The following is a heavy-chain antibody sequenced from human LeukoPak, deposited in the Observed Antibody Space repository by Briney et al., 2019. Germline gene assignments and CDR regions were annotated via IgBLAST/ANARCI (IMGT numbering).Heavy chain of an antibody. CDR3: ARERLYYDGSGYYYAF. V-gene: IGHV3-21*05. J-gene: IGHJ4*02. Sequence: SGGSLRLSCAASGFTFSSYEMNWVRQAPAKGLEWVSDISSSTSYTNYADSVKGRFTISRDNAKNSLYLQMNSLRAEDTAVYYCARERLYYDGSGYYYAFWGQGTLVTVSS. CDR1: GFTFSSYE. D-gene: IGHD3-22*01. CDR2: ISSSTSYT.